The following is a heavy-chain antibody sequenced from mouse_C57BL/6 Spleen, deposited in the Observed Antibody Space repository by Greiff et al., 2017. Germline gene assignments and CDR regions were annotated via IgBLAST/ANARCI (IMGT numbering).Heavy chain of an antibody. CDR3: GRSDDPRPMDY. J-gene: IGHJ4*01. CDR2: IYPYNGGT. V-gene: IGHV1-19*01. Sequence: EVHLQQSGPVLVKPGASVKLSCKASGYTFTDYCMNWVKQSHGQGLEWIGVIYPYNGGTSYNQKFKGKATLTVDKSSSTAYMELNSLTSEDSAVYYCGRSDDPRPMDYWGQGTPVTVSS. D-gene: IGHD3-1*01. CDR1: GYTFTDYC.